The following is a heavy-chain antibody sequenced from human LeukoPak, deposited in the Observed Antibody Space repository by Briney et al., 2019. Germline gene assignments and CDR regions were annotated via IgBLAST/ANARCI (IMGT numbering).Heavy chain of an antibody. V-gene: IGHV4-59*01. CDR1: YGSIRSYF. J-gene: IGHJ4*02. D-gene: IGHD4-11*01. CDR3: ARADYSNYFDY. Sequence: PSETLSLTCTVSYGSIRSYFWSWIRQPPGKGLEWIGYIYDSGSTNYNPSLKSRVTISVDTSKNQFSLKVNSMTAADTAVYYCARADYSNYFDYWGQGTLVTVSS. CDR2: IYDSGST.